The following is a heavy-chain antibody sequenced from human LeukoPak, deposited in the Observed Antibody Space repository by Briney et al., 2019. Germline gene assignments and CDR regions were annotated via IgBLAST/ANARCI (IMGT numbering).Heavy chain of an antibody. D-gene: IGHD6-6*01. CDR3: ARDREGYSSSSGIDY. Sequence: SVKVSCKASGGTFTSYAISWVRQAPGQGLEWMGRIIPIFGTANYAQKFQGRVTITTGESTSTAYMKLSSLRSEDTAVYCCARDREGYSSSSGIDYWGQGTLVTVSS. CDR2: IIPIFGTA. J-gene: IGHJ4*02. CDR1: GGTFTSYA. V-gene: IGHV1-69*05.